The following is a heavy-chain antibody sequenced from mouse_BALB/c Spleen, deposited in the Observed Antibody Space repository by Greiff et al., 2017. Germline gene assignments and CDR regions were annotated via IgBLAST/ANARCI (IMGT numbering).Heavy chain of an antibody. CDR3: ARALTTDFFAY. CDR2: INPSTGYT. J-gene: IGHJ3*01. Sequence: VQLQQSGAELAKPGASVKMSCKASGYTFTSYWMHWVKQRPGQGLEWIGYINPSTGYTEYNQKFKDKATLTADKSSSTAYMQLSSLTSEDSAVYYCARALTTDFFAYWGQGTLVTVSA. CDR1: GYTFTSYW. D-gene: IGHD2-12*01. V-gene: IGHV1-7*01.